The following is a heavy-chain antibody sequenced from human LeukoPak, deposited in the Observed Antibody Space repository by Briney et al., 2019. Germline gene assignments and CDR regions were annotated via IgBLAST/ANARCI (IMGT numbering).Heavy chain of an antibody. CDR3: ARVRYCSRTSCEGPHYFDY. D-gene: IGHD2-2*01. J-gene: IGHJ4*02. Sequence: GGSLRLSCAASGFTFSDYYMSWIRQAPGKGLEWVSYISSSSSYTNYADSVKGRFTISRDNAKNSLYLQMNSLRAEDTAVYYCARVRYCSRTSCEGPHYFDYWGQGTLVTVSS. V-gene: IGHV3-11*06. CDR1: GFTFSDYY. CDR2: ISSSSSYT.